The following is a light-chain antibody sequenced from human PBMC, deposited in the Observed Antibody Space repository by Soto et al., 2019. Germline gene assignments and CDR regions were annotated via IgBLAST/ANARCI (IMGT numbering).Light chain of an antibody. CDR2: EGS. J-gene: IGLJ2*01. CDR1: SSDVGSYNL. V-gene: IGLV2-23*01. CDR3: CSYAGSRGVV. Sequence: QSVLTQPASVSGSPGQSITISCTGTSSDVGSYNLVSWYQQHPGKAPKLMIYEGSKRPSGVSNRFSGSKSGNTASLTISGLQAEDEADYYCCSYAGSRGVVFGGGTKPPS.